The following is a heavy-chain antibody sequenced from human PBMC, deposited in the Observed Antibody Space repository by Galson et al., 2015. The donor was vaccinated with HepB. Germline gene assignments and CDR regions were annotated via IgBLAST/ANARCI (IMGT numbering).Heavy chain of an antibody. CDR1: GFTFSSYG. J-gene: IGHJ4*02. CDR2: ISYDGSNK. CDR3: AKDRVGATDY. D-gene: IGHD1-26*01. V-gene: IGHV3-30*18. Sequence: SLRLSCAASGFTFSSYGMHWVRQAPGKGLEWVAVISYDGSNKYYADSVKGRFTISRDNSKNTLYLQMNSLRAEDTAVYYCAKDRVGATDYWGQGTLVTVSS.